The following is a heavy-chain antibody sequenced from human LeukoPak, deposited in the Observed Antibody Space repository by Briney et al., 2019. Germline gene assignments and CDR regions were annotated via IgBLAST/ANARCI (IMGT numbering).Heavy chain of an antibody. CDR1: GFPFDDYA. D-gene: IGHD2-15*01. CDR3: AKGVGAATADAFDI. CDR2: ISWNSGSI. J-gene: IGHJ3*02. V-gene: IGHV3-9*01. Sequence: GGSLRLSCAASGFPFDDYAMHWVRQAPGKGLEWVSGISWNSGSIDYADSVKGRFTISRDNAKNSLYLQMNSLRAEDTALYYCAKGVGAATADAFDIWGQGTMVTVSS.